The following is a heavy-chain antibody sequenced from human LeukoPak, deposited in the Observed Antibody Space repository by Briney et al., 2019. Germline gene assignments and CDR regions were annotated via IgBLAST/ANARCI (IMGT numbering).Heavy chain of an antibody. CDR1: RFSFSAYP. Sequence: PGGSLRLSCAASRFSFSAYPMGWVRRAPGKGLEWVSGISGSGGSTYYADSVKGRFTISRDNSKSTLYLQMNSLRAEDTAVYYCAKGPSTVTTGMDVWGQGTTVTVSS. CDR3: AKGPSTVTTGMDV. D-gene: IGHD4-17*01. V-gene: IGHV3-23*01. CDR2: ISGSGGST. J-gene: IGHJ6*02.